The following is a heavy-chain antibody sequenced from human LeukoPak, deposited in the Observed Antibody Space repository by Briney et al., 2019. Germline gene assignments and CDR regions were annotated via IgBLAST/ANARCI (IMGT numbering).Heavy chain of an antibody. J-gene: IGHJ3*02. CDR3: ARRPLYYDSSGNDAFDI. CDR1: GGSIGSGDYY. CDR2: IYYSGST. D-gene: IGHD3-22*01. V-gene: IGHV4-30-4*01. Sequence: SETLSLTCTVSGGSIGSGDYYWSWIRQPPGKGLEWIGYIYYSGSTYYNPSLKSRVTISVDTSKNQFSLKLSSVTAADTAVYYCARRPLYYDSSGNDAFDIWGQGTMVTVSS.